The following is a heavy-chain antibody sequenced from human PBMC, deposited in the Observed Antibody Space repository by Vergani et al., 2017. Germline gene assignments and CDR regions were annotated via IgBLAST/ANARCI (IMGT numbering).Heavy chain of an antibody. V-gene: IGHV1-2*02. J-gene: IGHJ6*03. Sequence: QVQLVQSGAEVKKPGASVEVSCKASGYTFTGYYMHWVRQAPGQGLEWMGWINPNSGGTNYAQKFQGRVTMTRDTSISTAYMELSRLRSDDTAVYYCARVXQLERRGDYYYMDVWGKGTTVTVSS. D-gene: IGHD1-1*01. CDR1: GYTFTGYY. CDR3: ARVXQLERRGDYYYMDV. CDR2: INPNSGGT.